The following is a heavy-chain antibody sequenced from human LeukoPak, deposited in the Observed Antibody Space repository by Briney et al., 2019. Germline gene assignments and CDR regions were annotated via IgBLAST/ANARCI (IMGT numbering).Heavy chain of an antibody. J-gene: IGHJ4*02. V-gene: IGHV3-33*08. D-gene: IGHD3-16*01. CDR3: ARPVVLGAYLRGAYYFDS. Sequence: GRSLSLSCAASGFTFSSYGMHWVRQAPGKGLEWVTVIWYDGSDKYHADSVKGRFTISRDNSKNTLYLQMNSLRVEDTAVYYCARPVVLGAYLRGAYYFDSWGQGTLVTVSS. CDR1: GFTFSSYG. CDR2: IWYDGSDK.